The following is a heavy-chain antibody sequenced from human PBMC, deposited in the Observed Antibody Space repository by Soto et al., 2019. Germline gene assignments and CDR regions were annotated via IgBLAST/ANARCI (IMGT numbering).Heavy chain of an antibody. CDR3: ARLSRIGLVNY. CDR2: IYYSGST. D-gene: IGHD3-22*01. V-gene: IGHV4-39*01. CDR1: GDSISSSSDY. Sequence: SETLSLTXTVSGDSISSSSDYWGWIRQPPGKGLEWIGSIYYSGSTFYNPSLKSRVTISVDTSRNQFSLKLRSVTAAETAVYYCARLSRIGLVNYWGQGTQVTVSS. J-gene: IGHJ4*02.